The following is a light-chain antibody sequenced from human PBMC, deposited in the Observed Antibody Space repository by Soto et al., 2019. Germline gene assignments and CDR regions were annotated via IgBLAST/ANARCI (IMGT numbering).Light chain of an antibody. V-gene: IGLV2-14*01. CDR2: EVS. J-gene: IGLJ1*01. Sequence: QSVLTQPASVSGSPGQSITISCTGTSSDFGGYNYVSWYQQHPGKAPKLMISEVSNRPSGVSNRFSGSKSGNTASLTISGLQAEDEADYYCTSYKSSSTYVFGTGTKVTVL. CDR3: TSYKSSSTYV. CDR1: SSDFGGYNY.